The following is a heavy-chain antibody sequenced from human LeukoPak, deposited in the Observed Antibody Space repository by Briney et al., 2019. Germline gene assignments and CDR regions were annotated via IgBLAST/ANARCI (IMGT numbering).Heavy chain of an antibody. CDR1: GGSISSNNYY. V-gene: IGHV4-31*03. Sequence: SETLSLTCTVSGGSISSNNYYWGWIRQPPGRGLEWIGYIYYSGSTYYNPSLKSRVTISVDTSKNQFSLKLSSVTAADTAVYYCARGSLRGPYYFDYWGQGTLVTVSS. D-gene: IGHD5-12*01. J-gene: IGHJ4*02. CDR2: IYYSGST. CDR3: ARGSLRGPYYFDY.